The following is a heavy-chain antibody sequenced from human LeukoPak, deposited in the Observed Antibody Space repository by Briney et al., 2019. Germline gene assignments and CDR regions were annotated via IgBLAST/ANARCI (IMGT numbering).Heavy chain of an antibody. V-gene: IGHV3-15*01. CDR1: GFTFSNAW. D-gene: IGHD3-9*01. CDR3: TTVPEIYFDWLLYRGVGEVY. J-gene: IGHJ4*02. Sequence: GGSLRLSCAASGFTFSNAWMSWVRQAPGKGLEWVGRIKSKTDGGTTDYAAPVKGRFTISRDDSKTTLYLQMNSLKTEDTAVYYCTTVPEIYFDWLLYRGVGEVYWGQGTLVTVSS. CDR2: IKSKTDGGTT.